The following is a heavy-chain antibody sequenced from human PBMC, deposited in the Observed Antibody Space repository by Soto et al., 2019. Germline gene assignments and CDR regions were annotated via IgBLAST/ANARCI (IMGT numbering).Heavy chain of an antibody. CDR2: IIPMSGRP. CDR3: TRRGRQSANWFDA. CDR1: GGNFNSFS. Sequence: QVQLVQSGAEVKTPGSSVKVSCKASGGNFNSFSIDWVRQAPGQGLEWMGGIIPMSGRPNYAQRFQGRVTFSADKSTNTVYMEVNSLTYEDTAVYYCTRRGRQSANWFDAGGQGTLVTVSS. J-gene: IGHJ5*02. V-gene: IGHV1-69*06.